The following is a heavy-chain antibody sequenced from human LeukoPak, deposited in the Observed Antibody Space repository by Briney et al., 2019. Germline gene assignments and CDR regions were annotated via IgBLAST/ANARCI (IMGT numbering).Heavy chain of an antibody. D-gene: IGHD2-2*01. V-gene: IGHV4-59*01. CDR2: IYYSGST. J-gene: IGHJ6*02. CDR1: GGSISSYY. CDR3: ARDRGVVVPAGNQYYYYYYGMDV. Sequence: SETLSLTCTVSGGSISSYYWSWIRQPPGKGLEWIGYIYYSGSTNYNPSLKSRVTISVDTSKNQFSLKLSSVTAADTAVYYCARDRGVVVPAGNQYYYYYYGMDVWGQGTTVTVSS.